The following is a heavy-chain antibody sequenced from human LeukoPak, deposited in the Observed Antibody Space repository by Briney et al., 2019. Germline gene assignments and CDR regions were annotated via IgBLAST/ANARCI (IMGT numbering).Heavy chain of an antibody. V-gene: IGHV4-39*01. J-gene: IGHJ5*02. CDR2: IHYSGST. CDR1: GFTFSSYA. Sequence: GALRLSCAASGFTFSSYAMSWVRQPPGKGLEWTGSIHYSGSTYYNPSLKSRVTISVDTSKNQFSVRLSSATAADTAVYYCARHWREAAAGWFDPWGQGTLVTVSS. D-gene: IGHD3-3*01. CDR3: ARHWREAAAGWFDP.